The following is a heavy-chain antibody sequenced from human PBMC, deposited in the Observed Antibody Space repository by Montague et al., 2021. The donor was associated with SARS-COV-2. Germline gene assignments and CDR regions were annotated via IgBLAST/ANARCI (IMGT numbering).Heavy chain of an antibody. CDR3: ARDLTYGSGRSYYYGMDV. V-gene: IGHV3-53*04. J-gene: IGHJ6*02. CDR2: IYSGGST. D-gene: IGHD3-10*01. Sequence: SLRLSCAASGFTVSSNYMSWVRQAPGKGLEWVSVIYSGGSTYYADSVKGRFTTSRHNSKNTLYLQMNSLRAEDTAVYYCARDLTYGSGRSYYYGMDVWGQGTLVTVSS. CDR1: GFTVSSNY.